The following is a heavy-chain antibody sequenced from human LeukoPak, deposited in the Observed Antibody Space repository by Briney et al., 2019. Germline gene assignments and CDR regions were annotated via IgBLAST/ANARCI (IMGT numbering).Heavy chain of an antibody. CDR2: IYYTGST. D-gene: IGHD3-9*01. J-gene: IGHJ4*02. CDR3: ARLYYDILTAIRN. CDR1: GGSVSSDSYS. V-gene: IGHV4-61*01. Sequence: SETLSLTCTVSGGSVSSDSYSWSWIRQPPGKGLEYIGHIYYTGSTNYNPSLKSRVTISVDTSRNQFSLKLSSVTAADTAVYFCARLYYDILTAIRNWGQGTLVTVSS.